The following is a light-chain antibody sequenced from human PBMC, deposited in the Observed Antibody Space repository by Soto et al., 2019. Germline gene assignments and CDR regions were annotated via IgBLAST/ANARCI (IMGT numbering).Light chain of an antibody. J-gene: IGKJ4*01. CDR2: DTS. CDR1: QGIGDT. V-gene: IGKV3-15*01. CDR3: QPYNNSPLT. Sequence: EVVMRQSPATLSFSPGQCATLSCTASQGIGDTLAWYQHKTGQPPRILIYDTSTRDTGVPTRFSGIRSGAECTLPINSLQSEDFSVYYCQPYNNSPLTFGGGTKVDIK.